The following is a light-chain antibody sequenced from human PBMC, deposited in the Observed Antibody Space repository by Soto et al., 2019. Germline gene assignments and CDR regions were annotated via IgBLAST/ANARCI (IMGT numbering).Light chain of an antibody. CDR1: QSVSSN. CDR3: QQYNNWPPRGT. V-gene: IGKV3-15*01. CDR2: GAS. Sequence: EIVMTQSPATLSVSPGERATLSCRASQSVSSNLAWYQQKPGQAPRLLIYGASTRATGIPARFSGSGSGTEFTLTLSSLQSEDFAVYYCQQYNNWPPRGTFGQGTKLEIK. J-gene: IGKJ2*02.